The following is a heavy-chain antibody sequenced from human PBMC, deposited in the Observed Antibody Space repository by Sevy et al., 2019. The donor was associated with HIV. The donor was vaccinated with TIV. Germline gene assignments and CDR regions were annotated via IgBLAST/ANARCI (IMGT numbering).Heavy chain of an antibody. CDR3: VRGTTFYDFWTGGDY. Sequence: ASVKVSCKASGYTFTNYAISWVRQAPGQGLEWMGWISGFNGDTKNAEKFQGRFTMTTDTSTKTAYMDLRGLRSDDTAVDYCVRGTTFYDFWTGGDYWGQGTLVTVSS. V-gene: IGHV1-18*01. J-gene: IGHJ4*02. CDR2: ISGFNGDT. D-gene: IGHD3-3*01. CDR1: GYTFTNYA.